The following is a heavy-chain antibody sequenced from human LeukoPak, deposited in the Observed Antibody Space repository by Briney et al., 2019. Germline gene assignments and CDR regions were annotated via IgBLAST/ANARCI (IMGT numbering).Heavy chain of an antibody. CDR3: ARDQGGVYYYDSSGYPDY. Sequence: ASVKVSCKASGYTFTGYYMHWVRQAPGQGLEWMGWINPNSGGTNYAQKFQGRVTMPRDTSISTAYMELSRLRSDDTAVYYCARDQGGVYYYDSSGYPDYWGQGTLVTVSS. CDR1: GYTFTGYY. D-gene: IGHD3-22*01. J-gene: IGHJ4*02. V-gene: IGHV1-2*02. CDR2: INPNSGGT.